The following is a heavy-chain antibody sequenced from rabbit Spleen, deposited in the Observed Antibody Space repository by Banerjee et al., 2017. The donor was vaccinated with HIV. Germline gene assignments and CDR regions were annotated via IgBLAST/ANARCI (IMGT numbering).Heavy chain of an antibody. CDR2: INTITGKT. CDR3: ARDLPEIIGWNFGF. V-gene: IGHV1S45*01. D-gene: IGHD1-1*01. CDR1: GFSFSEKEV. Sequence: QEQLMESGGGLVQPGGSLKLSCKASGFSFSEKEVMCWVRQAPEKGLEWIGCINTITGKTVYATWAKGRFTISRASSTTVFLQMTRLTAADTATYFCARDLPEIIGWNFGFWGPGTLVTVS. J-gene: IGHJ3*01.